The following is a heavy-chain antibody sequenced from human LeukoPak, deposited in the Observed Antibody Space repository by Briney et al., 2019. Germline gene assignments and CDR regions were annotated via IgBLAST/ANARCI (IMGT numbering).Heavy chain of an antibody. J-gene: IGHJ6*03. CDR2: INHSGSS. V-gene: IGHV4-34*01. CDR3: ARHLAELRGRSWPYYYYYYFDV. CDR1: KASYIGDS. Sequence: SETLSLTCAVSKASYIGDSWSWIRQPPGKGLEWIGEINHSGSSNYNPSLKSRVTISADTSRNEVSLRLTSVTAADTAVYYCARHLAELRGRSWPYYYYYYFDVWGTGTTVTISS. D-gene: IGHD6-13*01.